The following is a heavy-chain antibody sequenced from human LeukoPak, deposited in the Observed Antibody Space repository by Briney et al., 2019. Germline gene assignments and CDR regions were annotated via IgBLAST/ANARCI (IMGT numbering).Heavy chain of an antibody. CDR2: ITNSGNSK. CDR1: EFTFSSYS. J-gene: IGHJ4*02. CDR3: ARTRSCGYLTFDY. D-gene: IGHD3-22*01. Sequence: PGRSLRLSCAASEFTFSSYSMNWVRQAPGKGLEWVSYITNSGNSKSYADSVKGRFTISRDNTKNSLYLQMNGLRAEDTAVYYCARTRSCGYLTFDYWGQGILVTVSS. V-gene: IGHV3-48*01.